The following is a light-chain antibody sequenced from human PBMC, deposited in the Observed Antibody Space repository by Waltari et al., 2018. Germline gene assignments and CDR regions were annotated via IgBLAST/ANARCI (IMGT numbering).Light chain of an antibody. Sequence: DIVMTQSPLSLPVTPGEPASISCRSSQSLLHSNGYNYFDWYLQKPGQSPQLLIYLGSNRASGVPDRFSGSGSGTDFTLKISRVEAEDVGVYYCMQALQTPWTFGQGTKVEIK. J-gene: IGKJ1*01. CDR1: QSLLHSNGYNY. CDR3: MQALQTPWT. V-gene: IGKV2-28*01. CDR2: LGS.